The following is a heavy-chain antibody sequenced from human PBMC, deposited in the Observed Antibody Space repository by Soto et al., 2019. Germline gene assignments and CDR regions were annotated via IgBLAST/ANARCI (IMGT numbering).Heavy chain of an antibody. J-gene: IGHJ6*02. V-gene: IGHV4-31*02. CDR3: ARDAPSYYDFWSATLAAGMGV. Sequence: SVPLSVRWSVSCGSSISVGDYWSWIRQHPGKGLEWIGYIYYSGSTYYNPSLKNRVTISVDTSKNQFSLKLSSVTAADTAVYYCARDAPSYYDFWSATLAAGMGVWGQGTTVTLSS. D-gene: IGHD3-3*01. CDR2: IYYSGST. CDR1: CGSSISVGDY.